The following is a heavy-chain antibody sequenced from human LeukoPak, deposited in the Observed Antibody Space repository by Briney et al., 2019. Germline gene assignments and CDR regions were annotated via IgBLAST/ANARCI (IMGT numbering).Heavy chain of an antibody. CDR3: ARGPRLGYTYYYGSGPPDY. Sequence: KPSETLSLTCAVYGGSFSGYYWSWIRQPPGKGLEWIGEINHSGSTNYNPSLKSRVTISVDTSKNQFSLKLSSVTAADTAVYYCARGPRLGYTYYYGSGPPDYWGQGTLVTVSS. D-gene: IGHD3-10*01. J-gene: IGHJ4*02. V-gene: IGHV4-34*01. CDR1: GGSFSGYY. CDR2: INHSGST.